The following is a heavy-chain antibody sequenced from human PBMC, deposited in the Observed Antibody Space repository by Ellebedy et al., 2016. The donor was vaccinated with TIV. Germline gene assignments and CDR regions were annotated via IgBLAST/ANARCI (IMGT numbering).Heavy chain of an antibody. J-gene: IGHJ6*03. D-gene: IGHD7-27*01. CDR3: ARGRPKYWGSTLYYYMDV. V-gene: IGHV4-34*01. Sequence: SETLSLXXAVYVGSFSGYYWSWIRQTPGKGLEWIGEINHSGSTNYNPSLKSRVTISVDTSKNQFSLKLSSVTAADTAVYYCARGRPKYWGSTLYYYMDVWGKGTTVTVSS. CDR2: INHSGST. CDR1: VGSFSGYY.